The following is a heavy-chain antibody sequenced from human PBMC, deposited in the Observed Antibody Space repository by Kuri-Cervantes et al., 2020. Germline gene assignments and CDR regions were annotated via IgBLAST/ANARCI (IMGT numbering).Heavy chain of an antibody. CDR1: GFTFSSYA. V-gene: IGHV3-33*08. J-gene: IGHJ4*02. D-gene: IGHD1-7*01. Sequence: GGSLRLSCAASGFTFSSYAMHWVRQAPGRGLEWVAVIWYDGSNKYYADSVKGRFTISRDNSKNTLYLQMNSLRAEDTAVYYCARVGTGTSWSYFDYWGQGTLVTVSS. CDR2: IWYDGSNK. CDR3: ARVGTGTSWSYFDY.